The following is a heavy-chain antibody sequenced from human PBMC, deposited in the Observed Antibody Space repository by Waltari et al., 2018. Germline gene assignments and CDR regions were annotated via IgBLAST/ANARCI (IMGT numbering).Heavy chain of an antibody. CDR3: AKLAGISAWYFDY. Sequence: ELQGLASGAGVVQPGGSPTLAWPASGVTCSSLPMSWVCQAPGKGLEWVSTVNNGGDDTYYADSVRGSFTISRDNSKNTLYLQVNSLRAEDTAIYYCAKLAGISAWYFDYWGQGTLVTVSS. J-gene: IGHJ4*02. V-gene: IGHV3-23*01. CDR2: VNNGGDDT. D-gene: IGHD1-1*01. CDR1: GVTCSSLP.